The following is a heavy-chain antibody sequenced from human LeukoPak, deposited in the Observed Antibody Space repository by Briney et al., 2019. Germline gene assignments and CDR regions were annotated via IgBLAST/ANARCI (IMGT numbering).Heavy chain of an antibody. J-gene: IGHJ4*02. CDR3: ARGFSAADFDY. CDR1: GGSISSYY. Sequence: SETLSLTCTVSGGSISSYYWSWIRQPPGKGLEWIGYIYYSGSTNYNPSLKSRVTISVDASKDQFSLKLSSVTAADTAVYYCARGFSAADFDYWGQGTLVTVSS. V-gene: IGHV4-59*01. CDR2: IYYSGST. D-gene: IGHD6-13*01.